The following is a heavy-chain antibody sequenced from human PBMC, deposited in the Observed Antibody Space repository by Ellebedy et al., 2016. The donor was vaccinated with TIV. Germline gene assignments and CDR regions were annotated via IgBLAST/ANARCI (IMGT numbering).Heavy chain of an antibody. CDR1: GYTFTGYY. CDR2: INPNSGGT. Sequence: ASVKVSCKASGYTFTGYYMHWVRQAPGQGLEWMGWINPNSGGTNYAQKFQGRVTMTRDTSISTAYMELSRLRSDDTAVYYCARTRHDYGDPFDYWGQGTLVTVSS. V-gene: IGHV1-2*02. CDR3: ARTRHDYGDPFDY. D-gene: IGHD4-17*01. J-gene: IGHJ4*02.